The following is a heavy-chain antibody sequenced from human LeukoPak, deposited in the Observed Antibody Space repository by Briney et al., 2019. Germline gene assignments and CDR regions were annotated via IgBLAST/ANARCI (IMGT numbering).Heavy chain of an antibody. CDR3: TRGGGLDY. J-gene: IGHJ4*02. Sequence: GGSLRLSCTASGFTFGDYAMSWVRQAPGKGLEWVGFIRSKAYGGTTEYAASVKGRFTISRDDSKSIAYLQMNSLKTEDTAVYYCTRGGGLDYWGRGTLVTVSS. V-gene: IGHV3-49*04. D-gene: IGHD2-15*01. CDR2: IRSKAYGGTT. CDR1: GFTFGDYA.